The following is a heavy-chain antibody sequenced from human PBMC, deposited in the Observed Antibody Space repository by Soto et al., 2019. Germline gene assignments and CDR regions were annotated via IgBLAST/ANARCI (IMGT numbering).Heavy chain of an antibody. CDR3: ARHSENTGNNQWFGELPPYYFDY. CDR2: IYYSGST. Sequence: SETLSLTCTVSGGSISSSSYYWGWIRQPPGKGLEWIGSIYYSGSTYYNPSLKSRVTISVDTSKNQFSLKLSSVTAADTAVYYCARHSENTGNNQWFGELPPYYFDYWGQGTLVTVSS. CDR1: GGSISSSSYY. J-gene: IGHJ4*02. D-gene: IGHD3-10*01. V-gene: IGHV4-39*01.